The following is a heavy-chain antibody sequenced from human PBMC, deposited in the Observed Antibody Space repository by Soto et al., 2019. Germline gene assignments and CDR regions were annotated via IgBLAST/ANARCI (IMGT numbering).Heavy chain of an antibody. J-gene: IGHJ4*02. CDR2: INPSGGST. V-gene: IGHV1-46*01. Sequence: QVQLVQSGAEVKKPGASVKVSCKASGYTFTSYYMHWVRQAPGQGLEWMGIINPSGGSTSYAQKFQGRVTMTRDTSTSTVYMELSSLRSEDTAVYCCARGGPQYYYDSSPFDYWGQGTLVTVSS. CDR1: GYTFTSYY. D-gene: IGHD3-22*01. CDR3: ARGGPQYYYDSSPFDY.